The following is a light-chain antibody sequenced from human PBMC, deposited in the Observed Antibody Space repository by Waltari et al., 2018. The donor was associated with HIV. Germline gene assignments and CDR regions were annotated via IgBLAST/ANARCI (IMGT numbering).Light chain of an antibody. CDR1: IGAGYD. CDR2: GHT. CDR3: QSYDGSLGGYV. V-gene: IGLV1-40*01. Sequence: IGAGYDVHWYQQLPGTAPKLLIYGHTNRPSGVPDRFSGSKSGTSASLAITGLQAEDEADYYCQSYDGSLGGYVFGTGTAVTVL. J-gene: IGLJ1*01.